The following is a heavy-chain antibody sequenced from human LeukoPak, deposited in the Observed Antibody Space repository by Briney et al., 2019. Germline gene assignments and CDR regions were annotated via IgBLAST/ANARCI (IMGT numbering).Heavy chain of an antibody. Sequence: ASVKVSCKASGYTFTSYYMHWARQAPGQGLEWMGIINPSGGSTSYAQKFQGRVTMTRDTSTSTVYMELSSLRSEDTAVYYCARVLTIPNGMDVWGQGTTVTVSS. CDR1: GYTFTSYY. J-gene: IGHJ6*02. D-gene: IGHD2/OR15-2a*01. V-gene: IGHV1-46*01. CDR3: ARVLTIPNGMDV. CDR2: INPSGGST.